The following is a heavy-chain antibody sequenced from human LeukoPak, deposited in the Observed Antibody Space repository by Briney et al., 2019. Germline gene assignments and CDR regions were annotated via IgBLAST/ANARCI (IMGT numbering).Heavy chain of an antibody. CDR3: ARGGDIVGTSRSAFDI. V-gene: IGHV3-53*01. CDR1: GFTVSNNY. J-gene: IGHJ3*02. D-gene: IGHD1-26*01. Sequence: VGSLRLSCAASGFTVSNNYMSWVRQAPGKGLEWVSLIYSSGSTDYADSVKGGFTISRDNSKNTLYLQMNSLRDEDTAVYYCARGGDIVGTSRSAFDIWGQGTRVTVSS. CDR2: IYSSGST.